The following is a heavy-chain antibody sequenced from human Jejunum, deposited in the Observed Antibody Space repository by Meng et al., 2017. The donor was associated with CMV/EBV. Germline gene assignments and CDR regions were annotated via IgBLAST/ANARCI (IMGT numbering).Heavy chain of an antibody. J-gene: IGHJ4*02. Sequence: KASGYPFTAYFYHWVRQAPGQGLEWMGWMNPNSGGTRYAQKFQGKVTMTRDTSINMAYMELSGLTSADTAVYYCARVVMAEQQLDYWGQGTLVTVSS. CDR3: ARVVMAEQQLDY. D-gene: IGHD1/OR15-1a*01. CDR1: GYPFTAYF. CDR2: MNPNSGGT. V-gene: IGHV1-2*02.